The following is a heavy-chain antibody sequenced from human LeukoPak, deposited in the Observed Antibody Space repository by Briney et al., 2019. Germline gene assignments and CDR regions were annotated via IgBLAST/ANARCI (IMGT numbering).Heavy chain of an antibody. Sequence: GGSLRLSCAASGITFSNYWMHWVRQAPGKGLVWVSRISSDGSSTSYADSVKGRFTISRDNAKNTLYLQMNSLRAEDAAVYYCAKGGGKVQDYWGQGTLVTVSS. V-gene: IGHV3-74*01. CDR3: AKGGGKVQDY. D-gene: IGHD4-23*01. CDR1: GITFSNYW. J-gene: IGHJ4*02. CDR2: ISSDGSST.